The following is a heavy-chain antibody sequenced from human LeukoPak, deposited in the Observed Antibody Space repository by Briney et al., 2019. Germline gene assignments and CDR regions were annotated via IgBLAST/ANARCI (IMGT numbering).Heavy chain of an antibody. CDR1: GGSISSSSYY. CDR2: IYYSGST. D-gene: IGHD3-22*01. V-gene: IGHV4-39*07. J-gene: IGHJ4*02. Sequence: SETLSLTCTVSGGSISSSSYYWGWIRQPPGKGLEWIGSIYYSGSTYYNPSLKSRVTISVDTSKNQFSLKLSSVTAADTAVYYCAREGLYYYDNSGYYPHWGQGTLVTVSS. CDR3: AREGLYYYDNSGYYPH.